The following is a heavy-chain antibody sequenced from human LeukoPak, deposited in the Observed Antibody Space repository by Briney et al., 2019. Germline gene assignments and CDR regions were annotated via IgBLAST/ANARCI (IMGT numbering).Heavy chain of an antibody. CDR3: ARVQPSLNYYYYYMDV. Sequence: SETLSLTCTVSGGSISSYYWSWIRQPAGKGLEWIGRIYTSGSTNYNPSLKSRVTMSVDTSKNQFSLKLSSVTAADTAVYYCARVQPSLNYYYYYMDVWGKGTTVTVSS. CDR2: IYTSGST. V-gene: IGHV4-4*07. CDR1: GGSISSYY. J-gene: IGHJ6*03.